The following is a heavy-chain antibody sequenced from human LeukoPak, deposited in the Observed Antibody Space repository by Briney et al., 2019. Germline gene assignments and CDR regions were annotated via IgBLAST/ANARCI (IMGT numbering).Heavy chain of an antibody. CDR2: ISHDGSSN. D-gene: IGHD2-2*01. CDR1: EFTFSTYA. CDR3: ARGNGALGPVPPAMPPYYYSGMDV. V-gene: IGHV3-30*04. Sequence: GGSLRLSCAASEFTFSTYAMHWVRQAPGKGLECVAVISHDGSSNYYADSVKGRFTISRDNSKNTLYLQMHTLRAEDTAVYYCARGNGALGPVPPAMPPYYYSGMDVWGQGTTVTVSS. J-gene: IGHJ6*02.